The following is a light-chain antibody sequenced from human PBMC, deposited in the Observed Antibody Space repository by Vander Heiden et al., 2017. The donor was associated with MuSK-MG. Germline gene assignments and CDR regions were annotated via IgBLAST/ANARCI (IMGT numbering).Light chain of an antibody. J-gene: IGKJ4*01. CDR1: QSVSSY. Sequence: EIVFTQSPPPLSLSPGERATLACRSSQSVSSYLAWYQQKPGQAPRLLIYDASNTATGIPARFSGSGSGTDLTLTISSLEPEDFAVYYCRQRSNWPHTFGGGTKVEIK. V-gene: IGKV3-11*01. CDR2: DAS. CDR3: RQRSNWPHT.